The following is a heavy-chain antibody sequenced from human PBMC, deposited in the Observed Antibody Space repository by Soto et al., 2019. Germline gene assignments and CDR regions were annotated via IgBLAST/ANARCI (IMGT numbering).Heavy chain of an antibody. Sequence: GESLKISCKGSGYSFTSYWTGWVRQMPGKGLEWMGIIYPGDSDTRYSPSFQGQVTISADKSISTAYLQWSSLKASDTAMYYCARWYYDFWSGYPYGMDVWGQGTTVTVSS. J-gene: IGHJ6*02. D-gene: IGHD3-3*01. CDR2: IYPGDSDT. CDR3: ARWYYDFWSGYPYGMDV. V-gene: IGHV5-51*01. CDR1: GYSFTSYW.